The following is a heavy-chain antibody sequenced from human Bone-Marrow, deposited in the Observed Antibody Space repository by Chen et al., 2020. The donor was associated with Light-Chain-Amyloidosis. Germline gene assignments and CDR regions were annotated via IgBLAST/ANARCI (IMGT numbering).Heavy chain of an antibody. V-gene: IGHV3-23*04. CDR1: GFAFSSYA. D-gene: IGHD3-9*01. Sequence: EVQLVESGGGLLQRGGSLRLSCAASGFAFSSYAMSWVRQAPGKGLEGVSTISGSGGSRYYGDSVKGRITISRDNSKNALFLQMNSLRAEDTAVYYCAKDISYDDILPGYPADAFDIWGQGTMVTVSS. CDR2: ISGSGGSR. J-gene: IGHJ3*02. CDR3: AKDISYDDILPGYPADAFDI.